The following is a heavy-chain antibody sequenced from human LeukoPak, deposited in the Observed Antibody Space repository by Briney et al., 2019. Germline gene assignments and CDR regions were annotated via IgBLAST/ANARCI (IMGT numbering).Heavy chain of an antibody. CDR1: GFTFSSYA. CDR3: AKDGRYCSSINCYFDY. Sequence: GGSLRLSCAASGFTFSSYAMTWVRQAPGKGLEWVSGISGSGGRTYYADSVKGRFTISRDNSKNTLYLQMNSPRAEDTAVYYCAKDGRYCSSINCYFDYWGQGTLVTVSS. V-gene: IGHV3-23*01. D-gene: IGHD2-2*01. CDR2: ISGSGGRT. J-gene: IGHJ4*02.